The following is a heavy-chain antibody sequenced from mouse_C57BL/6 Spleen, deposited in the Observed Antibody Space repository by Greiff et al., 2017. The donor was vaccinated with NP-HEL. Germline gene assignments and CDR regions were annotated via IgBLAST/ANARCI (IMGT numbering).Heavy chain of an antibody. CDR3: ARRGVYDYPWGFDV. J-gene: IGHJ1*03. CDR1: GYTFTSYW. D-gene: IGHD2-4*01. V-gene: IGHV1-55*01. CDR2: IYPGSGST. Sequence: QVQLQQPGAELVKPGASVKMSCKASGYTFTSYWITWVKQRPGQGLEWIGDIYPGSGSTNYNEKFKSKATLTVDTSSSTAYMQLSSLTSEDSAVYYCARRGVYDYPWGFDVWGTGTTVAVSS.